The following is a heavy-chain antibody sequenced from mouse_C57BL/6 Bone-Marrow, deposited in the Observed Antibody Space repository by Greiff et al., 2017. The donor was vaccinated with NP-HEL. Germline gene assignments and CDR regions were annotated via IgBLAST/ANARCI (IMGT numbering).Heavy chain of an antibody. Sequence: EVKLVESEGGLVQPGSSMKLSCTASGFTFSDYYMAWVRQVPEKGLEWVANINYGGSSTYYLDSLKSRFIISRDNAKNILYLQMSSLKSEDTATYYCARDNGSSYGYFDVWGTGTTVTVSS. CDR2: INYGGSST. D-gene: IGHD1-1*01. CDR3: ARDNGSSYGYFDV. V-gene: IGHV5-16*01. J-gene: IGHJ1*03. CDR1: GFTFSDYY.